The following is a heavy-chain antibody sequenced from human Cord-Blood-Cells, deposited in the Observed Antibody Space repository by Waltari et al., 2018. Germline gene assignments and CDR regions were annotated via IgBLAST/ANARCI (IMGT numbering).Heavy chain of an antibody. D-gene: IGHD4-17*01. J-gene: IGHJ3*02. V-gene: IGHV3-15*01. Sequence: AASGFTLSNAWMSWVRQAPGQGLEWVGRIKSKTDGGTTDYPAPVKGRFTISRDDSKNTLYLQMNSLKTEDTAVYYCTTLENDYGDYGDAFDIWGQGTMVTVSS. CDR2: IKSKTDGGTT. CDR1: GFTLSNAW. CDR3: TTLENDYGDYGDAFDI.